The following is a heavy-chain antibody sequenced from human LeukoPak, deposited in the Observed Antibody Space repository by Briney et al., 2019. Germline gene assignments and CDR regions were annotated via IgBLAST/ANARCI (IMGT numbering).Heavy chain of an antibody. J-gene: IGHJ4*02. CDR1: GFTFSNAW. V-gene: IGHV3-15*01. Sequence: GGSLRLSCAASGFTFSNAWMSWVRQAPGKGLEWVGRIKRKSDGGTPDNAAPVKGRFTISRDDSKNTLYLQMNSLKIEDTAVYYCAKVSDILLLGSFPDYWGQGALVTVSS. CDR3: AKVSDILLLGSFPDY. CDR2: IKRKSDGGTP. D-gene: IGHD3-9*01.